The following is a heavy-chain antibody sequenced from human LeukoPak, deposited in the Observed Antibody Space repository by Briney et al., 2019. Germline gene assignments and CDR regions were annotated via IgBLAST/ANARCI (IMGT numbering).Heavy chain of an antibody. CDR3: AREGRGSGHWAGFDF. Sequence: APGTACYYTFGYTFSDHDVHWLPQSPRQRLGWWGWTNLYSEDTSSARKCRGSVTMTKDTSITTAYLELTGLSSGDTAIYYCAREGRGSGHWAGFDFWGQGALVTVSS. V-gene: IGHV1-2*02. J-gene: IGHJ4*02. CDR1: GYTFSDHD. CDR2: TNLYSEDT. D-gene: IGHD7-27*01.